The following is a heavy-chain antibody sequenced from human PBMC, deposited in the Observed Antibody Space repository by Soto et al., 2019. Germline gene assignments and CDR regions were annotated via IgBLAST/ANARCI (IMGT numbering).Heavy chain of an antibody. J-gene: IGHJ5*02. CDR2: IYSGGTT. Sequence: GSLILSCAASGFTVISNYMSWVRQAPGKGLEWVSVIYSGGTTYYADSVKGRFTISRDNSKNTLYLQMNSLRAEDTAVYYCARNGDSSDYRGWFDPWGQGTLVTVSS. V-gene: IGHV3-66*01. CDR1: GFTVISNY. D-gene: IGHD3-22*01. CDR3: ARNGDSSDYRGWFDP.